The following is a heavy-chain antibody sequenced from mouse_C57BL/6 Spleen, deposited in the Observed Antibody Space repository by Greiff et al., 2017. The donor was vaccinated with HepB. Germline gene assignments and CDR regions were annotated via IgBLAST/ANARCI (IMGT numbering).Heavy chain of an antibody. Sequence: EVMLVESGGDLVKPGGSLKLSCAASGFTFSSYGMSWVRQTPDKRLEWVATISSGGSYTYYPDSVKGRFTISRDNAKNTLYLQMSSLKSEDTAMYYCARSYYSNYGYFDVWGTGTTVTVSS. CDR3: ARSYYSNYGYFDV. CDR2: ISSGGSYT. V-gene: IGHV5-6*01. D-gene: IGHD2-5*01. J-gene: IGHJ1*03. CDR1: GFTFSSYG.